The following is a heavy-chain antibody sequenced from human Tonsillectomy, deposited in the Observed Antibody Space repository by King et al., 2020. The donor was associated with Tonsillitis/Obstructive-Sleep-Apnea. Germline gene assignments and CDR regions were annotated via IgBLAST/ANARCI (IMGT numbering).Heavy chain of an antibody. CDR2: INHSGST. Sequence: VQLQQWGAGLLKPSETLSLTCGVYGGSFSGYYWSWIRQPPGKGLEWIGEINHSGSTNYNPSLKSRVIISVDTSKDQFSLKLSSVTAADTAMYYCASGCISSLAYYSYGMDVWGQGTTVTVSS. CDR1: GGSFSGYY. CDR3: ASGCISSLAYYSYGMDV. J-gene: IGHJ6*02. D-gene: IGHD6-6*01. V-gene: IGHV4-34*01.